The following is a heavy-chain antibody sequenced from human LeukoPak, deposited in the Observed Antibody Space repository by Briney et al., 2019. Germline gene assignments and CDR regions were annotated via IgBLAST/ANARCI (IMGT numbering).Heavy chain of an antibody. CDR1: GGSISSYY. V-gene: IGHV4-59*01. Sequence: SETLSLTCTVSGGSISSYYWSWIWQPPGKGLEWIGYIYYSGSTNYNPSLKSRVTISVDTSKNQFSLKLSSVTAADTAVYYCARVGVEFLDAFDIWGQGTMVTVSS. CDR2: IYYSGST. CDR3: ARVGVEFLDAFDI. J-gene: IGHJ3*02. D-gene: IGHD3-3*01.